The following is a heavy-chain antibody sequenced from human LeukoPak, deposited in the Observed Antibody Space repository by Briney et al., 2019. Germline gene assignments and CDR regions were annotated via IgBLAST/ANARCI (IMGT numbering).Heavy chain of an antibody. J-gene: IGHJ4*02. D-gene: IGHD3-22*01. Sequence: ASVKVSCKASGYIFSSNAINWVRQAPGQGLEWMGWIDTNTGNPTYAQGFTGQFVFSLDTSVSTAYLQISSLKAEDTAEYFCARGYDSGGYFSDWGQGTLVTVSS. CDR2: IDTNTGNP. CDR1: GYIFSSNA. V-gene: IGHV7-4-1*02. CDR3: ARGYDSGGYFSD.